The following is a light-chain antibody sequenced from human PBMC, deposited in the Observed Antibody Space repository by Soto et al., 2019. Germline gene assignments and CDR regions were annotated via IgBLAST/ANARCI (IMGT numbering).Light chain of an antibody. CDR3: CLYAGSINL. J-gene: IGLJ2*01. V-gene: IGLV2-23*01. Sequence: QSALTQPASVSGSPGQSITISCTGTSSDVASYNLVSWYQQHPGKAPKLMIYEGSKRPSGVSNRFSGSKSGNTASLAIAGLQAEDEADYYCCLYAGSINLFGGGTKVTVL. CDR2: EGS. CDR1: SSDVASYNL.